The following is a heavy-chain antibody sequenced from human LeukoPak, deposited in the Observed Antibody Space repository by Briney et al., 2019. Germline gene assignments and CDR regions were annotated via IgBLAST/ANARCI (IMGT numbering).Heavy chain of an antibody. V-gene: IGHV3-7*01. CDR1: GFAFRDYW. D-gene: IGHD7-27*01. Sequence: GGSPRLSCAASGFAFRDYWMNWVRQAPGKGLEWVANINLGGSVISYVDSVKGRCTASRDNAENSLSLQMNSLRAEDTAVYYCAAWGLHNYWGQGTLVTVSS. CDR2: INLGGSVI. J-gene: IGHJ4*02. CDR3: AAWGLHNY.